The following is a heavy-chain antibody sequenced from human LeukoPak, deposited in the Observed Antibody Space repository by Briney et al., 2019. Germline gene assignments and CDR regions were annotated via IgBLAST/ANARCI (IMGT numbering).Heavy chain of an antibody. V-gene: IGHV3-15*01. J-gene: IGHJ4*02. Sequence: GGSLRLSCAASGFTFSNAWMSWARQAPGKGLEWVGRIKSKTDGGTTDYAAPVKGRFAISRDDSKNTLYLQMNSLKTEDTAVYYCTTYGVVPAAMFEYYFDYWGQGTLVTVSS. CDR3: TTYGVVPAAMFEYYFDY. CDR1: GFTFSNAW. CDR2: IKSKTDGGTT. D-gene: IGHD2-2*01.